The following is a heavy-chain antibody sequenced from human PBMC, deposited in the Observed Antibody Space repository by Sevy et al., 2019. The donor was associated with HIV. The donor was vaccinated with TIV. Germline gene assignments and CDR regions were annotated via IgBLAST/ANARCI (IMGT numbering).Heavy chain of an antibody. Sequence: GGSLRLSCAASGFTFSDYDMSWIRQAPGRGLEWVSYISDRGSTIYYADSVKGRYTISRDNAKKSLFLQMNSLRAEDTAVYYCVREGSLRYFDVWGRGTLVTVSS. CDR3: VREGSLRYFDV. J-gene: IGHJ2*01. V-gene: IGHV3-11*01. D-gene: IGHD3-10*01. CDR1: GFTFSDYD. CDR2: ISDRGSTI.